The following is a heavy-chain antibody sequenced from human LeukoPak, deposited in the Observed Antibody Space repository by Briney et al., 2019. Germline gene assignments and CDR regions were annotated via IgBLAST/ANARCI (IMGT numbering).Heavy chain of an antibody. Sequence: GGSLRLSCAASGFTFSRSWKHWVRQAPGKGLVWVSRSNNDGSTTNYADSVKGRFTISRDNAKNTLYLRMNSLRGEDTAVYYCVRALASPDDYWGQGTLVTVSS. CDR1: GFTFSRSW. CDR2: SNNDGSTT. J-gene: IGHJ4*02. CDR3: VRALASPDDY. V-gene: IGHV3-74*01.